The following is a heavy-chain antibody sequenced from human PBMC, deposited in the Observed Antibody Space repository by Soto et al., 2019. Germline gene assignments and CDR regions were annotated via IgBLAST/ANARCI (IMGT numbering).Heavy chain of an antibody. V-gene: IGHV1-69*13. Sequence: SVNVSCKASGGTFSSYAISWVRQAPGQGLEWMGGIIPIFGTANYAQKFQGRVTITADESTSTAYMELSSLRSEDTAVYYCARGEVAARKYYYDGMDVWGQGTTVTVSS. CDR2: IIPIFGTA. CDR3: ARGEVAARKYYYDGMDV. D-gene: IGHD6-6*01. J-gene: IGHJ6*02. CDR1: GGTFSSYA.